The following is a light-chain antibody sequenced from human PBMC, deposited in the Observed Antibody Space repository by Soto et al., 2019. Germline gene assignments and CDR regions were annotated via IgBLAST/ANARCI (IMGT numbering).Light chain of an antibody. CDR3: QQYNSYSIT. J-gene: IGKJ5*01. CDR2: KAS. CDR1: QSISSW. Sequence: IPRTQSPSPPSSSVGDRVTITFRASQSISSWLAWYQQKPGKAPKLLIYKASSLESGVPSRFSGSGSGTEFTLTISSLQPDDFATYYCQQYNSYSITFGQGTRLEIK. V-gene: IGKV1-5*03.